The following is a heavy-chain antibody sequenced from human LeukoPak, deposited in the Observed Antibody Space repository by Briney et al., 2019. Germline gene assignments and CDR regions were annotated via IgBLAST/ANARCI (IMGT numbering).Heavy chain of an antibody. Sequence: SPTLSPTRTVSAPSISGSGYYSGWIRQPPGKGLEWIVSNHYSGGGYYNPSLKSRVTISLDTSKNQFSMKLSSVTAADTAVYYGASHMGGDSGDNYFDYWGQGTLVTVSS. CDR3: ASHMGGDSGDNYFDY. D-gene: IGHD3-16*01. CDR2: NHYSGGG. V-gene: IGHV4-39*01. J-gene: IGHJ4*02. CDR1: APSISGSGYY.